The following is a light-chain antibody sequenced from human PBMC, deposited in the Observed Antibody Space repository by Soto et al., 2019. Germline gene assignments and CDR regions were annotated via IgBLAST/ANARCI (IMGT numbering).Light chain of an antibody. Sequence: DIVMTQSPDSLAVSLGERATINCKSSQSILYSPNNKNYLAWYQQKPGQPPKLLIYWASTRESGVPDRFSGSGSWTHFTLTISSLQAEDVAVYSCQQYYNPPQNFGQGTKVEIK. J-gene: IGKJ1*01. CDR2: WAS. V-gene: IGKV4-1*01. CDR3: QQYYNPPQN. CDR1: QSILYSPNNKNY.